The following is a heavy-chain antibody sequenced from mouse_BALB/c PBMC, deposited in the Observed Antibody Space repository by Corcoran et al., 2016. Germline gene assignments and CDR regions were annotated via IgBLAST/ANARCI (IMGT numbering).Heavy chain of an antibody. V-gene: IGHV9-3-1*01. CDR3: ARVSLYGYGAMDY. J-gene: IGHJ4*01. CDR1: GYTFTNSG. D-gene: IGHD1-2*01. CDR2: INTYTGEP. Sequence: QIQLVQSGPELKKPGETVKISCKASGYTFTNSGINWVKQAPGKGLKWMGWINTYTGEPPYADDFKGRFAFSLETSASTAYLQINNLKNEDTATYFCARVSLYGYGAMDYWGQGTSVTVSS.